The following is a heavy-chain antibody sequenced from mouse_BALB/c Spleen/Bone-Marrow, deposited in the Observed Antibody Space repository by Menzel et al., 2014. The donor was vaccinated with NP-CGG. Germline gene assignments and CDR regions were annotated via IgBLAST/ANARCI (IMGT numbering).Heavy chain of an antibody. CDR2: IRNKANGYTT. Sequence: EVMLVESGGGLVQPGGFLRLSCATSGFTFTDHYMSWVRQPPGKALEWLVFIRNKANGYTTEYSASVKGRFTISRDNSQSNVYLQMNTLRAEDSATYYCARDYLYYFDYWGQGTTLTVSS. CDR3: ARDYLYYFDY. V-gene: IGHV7-3*02. D-gene: IGHD2-1*01. J-gene: IGHJ2*01. CDR1: GFTFTDHY.